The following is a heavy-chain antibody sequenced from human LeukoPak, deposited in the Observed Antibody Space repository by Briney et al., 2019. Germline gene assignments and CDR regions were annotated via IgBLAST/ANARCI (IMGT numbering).Heavy chain of an antibody. CDR2: ISSSSSTI. J-gene: IGHJ3*02. D-gene: IGHD3-9*01. Sequence: GGSLRLSCAASGFTFSSYSMNWVRQAPGKGLEWVSYISSSSSTIYYADSVKGRFTISRDNAKNSLYLQMNSLRAEDTAVYYCARAWDYDILTASILGAFDIWGQGTMVTVSS. CDR3: ARAWDYDILTASILGAFDI. V-gene: IGHV3-48*04. CDR1: GFTFSSYS.